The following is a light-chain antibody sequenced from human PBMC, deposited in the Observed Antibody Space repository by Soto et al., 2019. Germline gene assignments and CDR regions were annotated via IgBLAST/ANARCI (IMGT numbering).Light chain of an antibody. CDR1: SSNIGAGYD. J-gene: IGLJ3*02. V-gene: IGLV1-40*01. CDR3: QSHDSSLSGWV. Sequence: QTVVTQPPSVSGAPGQRVTISCTGSSSNIGAGYDVHWYQQLPGTAPKLLIYGNNNRPSGVPDRFSGSRSGTSASLAITGLQADDEADYYCQSHDSSLSGWVFGGGTKVTVL. CDR2: GNN.